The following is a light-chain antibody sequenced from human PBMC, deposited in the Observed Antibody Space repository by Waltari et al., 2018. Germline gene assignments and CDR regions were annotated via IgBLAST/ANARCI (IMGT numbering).Light chain of an antibody. CDR3: ASFLGTNNFRV. J-gene: IGLJ2*01. Sequence: YQHPPGNAPKLIIYELTQQPPGPPPLFSGSKSGNTASLTVFSLQADDEADYYCASFLGTNNFRVFGGGTWLTFL. V-gene: IGLV2-8*01. CDR2: ELT.